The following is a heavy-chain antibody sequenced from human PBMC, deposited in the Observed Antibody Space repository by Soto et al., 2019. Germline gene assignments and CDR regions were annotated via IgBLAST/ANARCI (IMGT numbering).Heavy chain of an antibody. D-gene: IGHD3-10*01. J-gene: IGHJ6*02. Sequence: GGSLRLSFAASGFTFSSSSINWVRQAPGKGLEWVSAISGGGGSTYYADSVKGRFTISRDTSKNTLYLQMNSLRAEDTAVYYCANDNYGMGVWGQGTTVTVSS. CDR2: ISGGGGST. CDR1: GFTFSSSS. CDR3: ANDNYGMGV. V-gene: IGHV3-23*01.